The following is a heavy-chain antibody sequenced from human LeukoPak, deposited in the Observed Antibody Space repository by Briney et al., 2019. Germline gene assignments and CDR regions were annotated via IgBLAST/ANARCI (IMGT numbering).Heavy chain of an antibody. CDR1: GGSISSYY. J-gene: IGHJ6*03. CDR2: ISYTASS. D-gene: IGHD3-10*01. Sequence: PSETLSLTCTVSGGSISSYYWSWIRQSPGKGLEWIGYISYTASSNYSPSLKSRVTTSVDTSKNQFSLKLSSVTAADTAVYYCAAGFRPYYYYYMDVWGKGTTVTVSS. CDR3: AAGFRPYYYYYMDV. V-gene: IGHV4-59*03.